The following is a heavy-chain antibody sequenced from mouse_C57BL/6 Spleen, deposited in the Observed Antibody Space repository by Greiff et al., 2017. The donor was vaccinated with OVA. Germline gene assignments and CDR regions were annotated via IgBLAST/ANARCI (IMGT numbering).Heavy chain of an antibody. Sequence: QVQLQQSGAELARPGASVKLSCKASGYTFTSYGISWVKQRTGQGLEWIGEIYPRSGNTYYNEKFKGKATLTADKSSSTAYMELRSLTSEDSAVYFCAGDYYGSSNVDYWGQGTTLTVSS. CDR2: IYPRSGNT. J-gene: IGHJ2*01. V-gene: IGHV1-81*01. D-gene: IGHD1-1*01. CDR3: AGDYYGSSNVDY. CDR1: GYTFTSYG.